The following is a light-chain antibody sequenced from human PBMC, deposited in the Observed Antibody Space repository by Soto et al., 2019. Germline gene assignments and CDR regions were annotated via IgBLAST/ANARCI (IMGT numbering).Light chain of an antibody. Sequence: EIVLTQYPGTMSLSPGERATLSCRASQSVSSNYLAWYQQKPGQAPRLLIYDASSRATGIPDRFSGSGSETDFTLTISRLEPEDFAVYYCQQYGSSPWTFGQGTKVEIK. V-gene: IGKV3-20*01. CDR1: QSVSSNY. CDR2: DAS. J-gene: IGKJ1*01. CDR3: QQYGSSPWT.